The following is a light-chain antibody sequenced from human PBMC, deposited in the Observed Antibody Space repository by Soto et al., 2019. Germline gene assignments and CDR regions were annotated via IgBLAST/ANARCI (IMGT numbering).Light chain of an antibody. V-gene: IGLV2-14*03. CDR1: SSDVGGYNY. CDR3: SSYTTSNTRQIV. Sequence: QSALTQPASVSGSPGQSITFSCTRTSSDVGGYNYVSWYQHHPGKAPKLMIFDVSNRPSGVSNRFSGSKSGNTASLTISGLQSEDEADYYCSSYTTSNTRQIVFGTGTKVTVL. CDR2: DVS. J-gene: IGLJ1*01.